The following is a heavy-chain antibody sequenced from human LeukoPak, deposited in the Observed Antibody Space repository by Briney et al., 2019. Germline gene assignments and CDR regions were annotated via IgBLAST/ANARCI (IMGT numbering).Heavy chain of an antibody. CDR3: ARYIGILGQWFGELLRKDY. D-gene: IGHD3-10*01. V-gene: IGHV4-39*01. J-gene: IGHJ4*02. Sequence: SETLSLTCTVSGGSISSSSYYWGWIRQPPGKGLEWIGSIYYSGSTYYNPSLKSRVTISVDTSKNQFSLKLSSVTAADTAVYYCARYIGILGQWFGELLRKDYWGQGTLVTVSS. CDR2: IYYSGST. CDR1: GGSISSSSYY.